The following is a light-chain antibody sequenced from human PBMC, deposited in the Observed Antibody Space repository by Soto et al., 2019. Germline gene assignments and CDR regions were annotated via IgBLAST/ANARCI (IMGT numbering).Light chain of an antibody. Sequence: DIQMTQSPSSLSASVGDRVTVTCRASQGITNYLAWYQLKPGKVPNLLIYAASTVQSGVPSRFSGSGSGTDFTLTISSLEPEDFAVYYWQQRSNWLITFGQGTRLEIK. CDR3: QQRSNWLIT. CDR1: QGITNY. J-gene: IGKJ5*01. V-gene: IGKV1-27*01. CDR2: AAS.